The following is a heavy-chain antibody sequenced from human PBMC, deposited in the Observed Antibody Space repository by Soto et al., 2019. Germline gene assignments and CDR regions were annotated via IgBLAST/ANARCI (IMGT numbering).Heavy chain of an antibody. D-gene: IGHD6-13*01. Sequence: PSETLSLTCTVSGGSISSSSYYWGWIRQPPGKGLEWIGSIYYSGSTYYNPSLKSRVTISVDTSKNQFSLKLSSVTAADTPVYYCARSWSSWYGVSVYYYYGMDVWGQGTTVTVSS. V-gene: IGHV4-39*01. CDR2: IYYSGST. J-gene: IGHJ6*02. CDR1: GGSISSSSYY. CDR3: ARSWSSWYGVSVYYYYGMDV.